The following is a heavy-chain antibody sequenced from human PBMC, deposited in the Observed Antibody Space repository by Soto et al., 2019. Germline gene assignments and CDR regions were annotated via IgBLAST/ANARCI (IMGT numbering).Heavy chain of an antibody. J-gene: IGHJ4*02. CDR1: GFTFSGYA. CDR2: IHGGGST. CDR3: AKRSADYYDSSGPPDY. Sequence: GGSLRLSCAASGFTFSGYAMSWVRQAPGKGLEWVSVIHGGGSTYYADSVKGRFTISRDNSKNTLYLQMNSLRAEDTAVYYCAKRSADYYDSSGPPDYWGQGTLVTVSS. V-gene: IGHV3-23*01. D-gene: IGHD3-22*01.